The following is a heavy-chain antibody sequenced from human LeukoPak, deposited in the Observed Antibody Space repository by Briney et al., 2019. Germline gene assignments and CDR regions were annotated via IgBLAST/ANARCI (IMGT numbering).Heavy chain of an antibody. Sequence: GGSLRLSCAASGFTLSSYWMHWVRQAPGKGLVWVSRINSDGSSTSYADSVKGRFTISRDNAKNTLYLQMNSLRAEDTAVYYCATPRGSGSYLAFDYWGQGALVTVSS. CDR1: GFTLSSYW. J-gene: IGHJ4*02. D-gene: IGHD1-26*01. CDR2: INSDGSST. CDR3: ATPRGSGSYLAFDY. V-gene: IGHV3-74*01.